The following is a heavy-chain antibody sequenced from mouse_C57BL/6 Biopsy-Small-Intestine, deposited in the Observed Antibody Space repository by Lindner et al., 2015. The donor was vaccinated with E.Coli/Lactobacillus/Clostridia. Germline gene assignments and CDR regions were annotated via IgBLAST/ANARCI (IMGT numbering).Heavy chain of an antibody. CDR1: GFNIKDYY. CDR3: TTRYYRNHETDY. V-gene: IGHV14-1*01. D-gene: IGHD2-5*01. CDR2: IDPEDGDT. J-gene: IGHJ4*01. Sequence: VQLQESGAELVRPGASVKLSCTASGFNIKDYYMHWVKQRPEQGLEWVGRIDPEDGDTEYAPKFQGKATMTADTSSNTAYLQLSSLTSEDTAVYYCTTRYYRNHETDYWGQGTSVTVSS.